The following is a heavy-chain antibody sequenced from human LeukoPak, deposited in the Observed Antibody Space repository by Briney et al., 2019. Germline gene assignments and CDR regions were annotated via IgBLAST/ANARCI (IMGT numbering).Heavy chain of an antibody. CDR3: ARERYWFDP. CDR2: IYTSGST. J-gene: IGHJ5*02. CDR1: GGSISSGSYY. Sequence: PSQTLSLTCTVSGGSISSGSYYWSWIRQRAGKGLEWIGRIYTSGSTNYNPSLKSRVTISVDTSKNQFSLKLSSVTAADTAVYYCARERYWFDPWGQGTLVTVSS. V-gene: IGHV4-61*02.